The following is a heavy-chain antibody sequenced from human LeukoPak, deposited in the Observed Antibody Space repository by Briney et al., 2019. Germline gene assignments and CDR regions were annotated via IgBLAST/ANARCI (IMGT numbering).Heavy chain of an antibody. CDR2: ISNNGDTI. J-gene: IGHJ4*02. CDR3: ARDQRYCSSSSCPWEPFDY. CDR1: GFTFSSYE. D-gene: IGHD2-2*01. V-gene: IGHV3-48*03. Sequence: GSLRLSCAASGFTFSSYEMNWVRQAPGKGLEWVSFISNNGDTITYVDSVKDRFTISRDNAKNSLYLQMNSLRAEDTAVYYCARDQRYCSSSSCPWEPFDYWGQGTLVTVSS.